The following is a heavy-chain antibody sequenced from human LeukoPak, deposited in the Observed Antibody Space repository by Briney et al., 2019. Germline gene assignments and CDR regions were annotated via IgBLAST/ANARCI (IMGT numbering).Heavy chain of an antibody. CDR3: ARGGGIAARPDLYWFDP. D-gene: IGHD6-6*01. CDR2: INPSGGST. CDR1: GYTFTSYY. J-gene: IGHJ5*02. Sequence: ASVKVSCKASGYTFTSYYIHWVRQAPGQGLEWMGIINPSGGSTSYAQKFQGRVTMTRDTSTSTVYMELSSLRSEDTAVYYCARGGGIAARPDLYWFDPWGQGTLVTVSS. V-gene: IGHV1-46*01.